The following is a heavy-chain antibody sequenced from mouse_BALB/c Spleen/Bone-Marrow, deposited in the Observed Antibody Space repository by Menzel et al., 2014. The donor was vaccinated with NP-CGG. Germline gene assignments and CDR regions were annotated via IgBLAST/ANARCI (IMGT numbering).Heavy chain of an antibody. V-gene: IGHV10-1*02. CDR1: GFTFNTFA. Sequence: EVQGVESGGGLVQPKGLLKLSCAASGFTFNTFAMNWVRQAPGKGLEWVARIRSKSNNFATYYADSVKDRFTISRDDSQSMLYLQVNNLKTEDTAMYYCVRGIYYYGSNYKNSALDYWGQGTSVTVSS. D-gene: IGHD1-1*01. CDR3: VRGIYYYGSNYKNSALDY. J-gene: IGHJ4*01. CDR2: IRSKSNNFAT.